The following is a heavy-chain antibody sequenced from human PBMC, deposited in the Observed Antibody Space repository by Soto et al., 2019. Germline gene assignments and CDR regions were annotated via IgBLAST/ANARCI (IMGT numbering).Heavy chain of an antibody. D-gene: IGHD6-6*01. J-gene: IGHJ5*02. CDR3: ARDSGTAARSWFDP. V-gene: IGHV4-59*01. CDR2: IYYSGST. Sequence: PSETLSLTCTVSGGSISSYYWSWIRQPPGKGLEWIGYIYYSGSTNYNPSLKSRVTISVDTSMNQFSLKLSSVTAADTAVYYCARDSGTAARSWFDPWGQGTLVTVSS. CDR1: GGSISSYY.